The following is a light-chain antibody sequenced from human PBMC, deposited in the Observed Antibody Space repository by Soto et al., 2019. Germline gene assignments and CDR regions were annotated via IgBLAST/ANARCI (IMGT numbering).Light chain of an antibody. CDR2: RAS. J-gene: IGKJ3*01. Sequence: DVQMAQSPSTLSASVGDRVTITCRASQSIGDWLAWFQQKPVKAPALLIYRASYLESGGPSRFSGSGSGTEFTLTISRLQPDDFSTYYCQHYSTYSGTFGPGTTVEIK. CDR3: QHYSTYSGT. V-gene: IGKV1-5*03. CDR1: QSIGDW.